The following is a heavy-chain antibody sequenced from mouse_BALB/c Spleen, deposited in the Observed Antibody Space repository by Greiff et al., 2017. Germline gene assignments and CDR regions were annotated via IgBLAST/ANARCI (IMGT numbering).Heavy chain of an antibody. CDR1: GYTFTSYT. CDR3: ARSTGPFAY. Sequence: QVQLQQSAAELARPGASVKMSCKASGYTFTSYTMHWVKQRPGQGLEWIGYINPSSGYTEYNQKFKDKTTLTADKSSSTAYMQLSSLTSEDSAVYYCARSTGPFAYWGQGTLVTVSA. D-gene: IGHD4-1*02. V-gene: IGHV1-4*02. CDR2: INPSSGYT. J-gene: IGHJ3*01.